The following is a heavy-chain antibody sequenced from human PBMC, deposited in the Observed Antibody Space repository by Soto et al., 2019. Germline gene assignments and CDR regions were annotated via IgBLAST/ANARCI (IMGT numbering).Heavy chain of an antibody. D-gene: IGHD2-2*01. CDR3: AKDEDIVVVPAALDV. V-gene: IGHV3-23*01. CDR1: GFTVNANY. Sequence: GGSLRLSCAASGFTVNANYMTWVRQAPGKGLEWVSVIRGSGGSPYYADSVKGRFTISRDNSKNTLYLQMNSLRPEDTAIYYCAKDEDIVVVPAALDVWGRGTTVTVSS. CDR2: IRGSGGSP. J-gene: IGHJ6*02.